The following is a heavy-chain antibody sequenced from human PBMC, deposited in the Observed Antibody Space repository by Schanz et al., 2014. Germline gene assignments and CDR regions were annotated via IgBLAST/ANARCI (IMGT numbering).Heavy chain of an antibody. D-gene: IGHD4-4*01. Sequence: QVFLAESGGGVVQPGRSLRLSCAASGFTFSQYGMHWVRQAPGKGLEWVAVISYDGTNEYYAESVKGRFTISRDNAKNTFYLHMNSLRDEDTAVYFCAKDRGDDYSNGVFQYWGQGTLVTVSS. V-gene: IGHV3-30*18. CDR3: AKDRGDDYSNGVFQY. CDR2: ISYDGTNE. CDR1: GFTFSQYG. J-gene: IGHJ4*02.